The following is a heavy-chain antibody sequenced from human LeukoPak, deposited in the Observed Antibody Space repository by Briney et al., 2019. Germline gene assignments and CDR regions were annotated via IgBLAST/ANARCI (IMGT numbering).Heavy chain of an antibody. CDR3: ATISPVSTYYYGMDV. D-gene: IGHD5/OR15-5a*01. CDR2: FDPEDGET. V-gene: IGHV1-24*01. Sequence: ASVKVSCKVSGYTLTELSMHWVRQAPGKGVERMGGFDPEDGETIYAQKFQGRVTMTEDTSTDTAYMELSSLRSEDTAVYYCATISPVSTYYYGMDVWGQGTTVTVSS. CDR1: GYTLTELS. J-gene: IGHJ6*02.